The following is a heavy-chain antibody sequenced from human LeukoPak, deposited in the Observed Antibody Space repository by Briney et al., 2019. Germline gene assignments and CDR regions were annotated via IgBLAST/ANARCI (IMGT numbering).Heavy chain of an antibody. CDR2: ISSTSPSAI. J-gene: IGHJ4*02. D-gene: IGHD6-6*01. Sequence: KPGGSLRLSCAASGFTFSDYYMSWIRQAPGKGLEWVSLISSTSPSAISYGDSVKGRFTTSRDNARNSLFLQMNSLRAEDTAIYYCAGHAXGSYLVYWGQGILVTVST. V-gene: IGHV3-11*01. CDR1: GFTFSDYY. CDR3: AGHAXGSYLVY.